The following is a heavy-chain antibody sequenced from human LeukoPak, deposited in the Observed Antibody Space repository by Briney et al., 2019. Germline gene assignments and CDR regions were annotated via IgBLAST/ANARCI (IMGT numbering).Heavy chain of an antibody. D-gene: IGHD6-19*01. CDR2: ISGSGGST. CDR3: AKAYSSGWYLGFDY. CDR1: GFTFSSYA. Sequence: GGSLRLSCAASGFTFSSYAMSRVRQAPGKGLEWVSAISGSGGSTYYADSVKGRFTISRDNSKNTLYLQMNSLRAEDTAVYYCAKAYSSGWYLGFDYWGQGTLVTVSS. J-gene: IGHJ4*02. V-gene: IGHV3-23*01.